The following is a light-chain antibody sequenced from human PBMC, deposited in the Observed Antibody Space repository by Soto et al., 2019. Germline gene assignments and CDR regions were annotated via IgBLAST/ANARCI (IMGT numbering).Light chain of an antibody. J-gene: IGKJ2*01. CDR1: QSVSNSY. V-gene: IGKV3-20*01. CDR3: QQDGSSPYT. CDR2: GAS. Sequence: EIVLTQSPGTLSLSPGERATLSCRASQSVSNSYLAWYQQKPGQAPRVLIYGASSRATGIPDRFSGSGSGTYFTLTSSILEPDDVAVYYCQQDGSSPYTFGQGTKLEIK.